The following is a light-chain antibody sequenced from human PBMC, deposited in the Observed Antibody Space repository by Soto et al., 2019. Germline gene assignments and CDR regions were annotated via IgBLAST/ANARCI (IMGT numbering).Light chain of an antibody. Sequence: SPGTLSLSPGERATLSCRASQSISSTLLAWYQQKTGQAPRLLIYSSSIRATGIPDRFRGRWSGTDFTLTISSPEPEDFAVYSCQEYGSPLLTFRQGTRLEIK. CDR2: SSS. CDR3: QEYGSPLLT. V-gene: IGKV3-20*01. CDR1: QSISSTL. J-gene: IGKJ5*01.